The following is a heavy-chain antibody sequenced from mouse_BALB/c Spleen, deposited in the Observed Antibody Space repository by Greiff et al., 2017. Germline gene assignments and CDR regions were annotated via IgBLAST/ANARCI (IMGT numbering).Heavy chain of an antibody. CDR2: ISSGGSYT. CDR1: GFTFSSYT. V-gene: IGHV5-6-4*01. Sequence: EVKVVESGGGLVKPGGSLKLSCAASGFTFSSYTMSWVRQTPEKRLEWVATISSGGSYTYYPDSVKGRFTISRDNAKNTLYLQMSSLKSEDTAMYYCTREESLAYWGQGTLVTVSA. CDR3: TREESLAY. J-gene: IGHJ3*01.